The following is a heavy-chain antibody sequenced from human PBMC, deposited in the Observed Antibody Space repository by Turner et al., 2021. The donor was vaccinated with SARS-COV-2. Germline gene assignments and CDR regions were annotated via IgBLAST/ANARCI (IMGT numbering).Heavy chain of an antibody. V-gene: IGHV3-23*01. Sequence: EVQVLESAGGLVQPWGSLRLSCAASGVTFADYGMSWVRQAPGKGLEWVSTITGSGSSTYYADSVKGRFTISRDNSKNTLYVQMDSLRADDTAVYYCVKATVFGVVYGYFDYWGQGTLVTVSS. J-gene: IGHJ4*02. CDR2: ITGSGSST. CDR1: GVTFADYG. D-gene: IGHD3-3*01. CDR3: VKATVFGVVYGYFDY.